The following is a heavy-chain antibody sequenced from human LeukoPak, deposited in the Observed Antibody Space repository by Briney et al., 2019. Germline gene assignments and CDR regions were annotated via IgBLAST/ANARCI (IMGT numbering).Heavy chain of an antibody. CDR3: ARSRDGYHHGLL. CDR2: IWYDESGK. Sequence: GGSLRLSCAASGFTFSSYWMHWVRQAPGKGLEWVAVIWYDESGKIYADSVKGRFTISRDIFENTLYLQMNSLRAEDTGLYYCARSRDGYHHGLLWGRGTLVIVSS. CDR1: GFTFSSYW. D-gene: IGHD5-24*01. V-gene: IGHV3-33*08. J-gene: IGHJ4*02.